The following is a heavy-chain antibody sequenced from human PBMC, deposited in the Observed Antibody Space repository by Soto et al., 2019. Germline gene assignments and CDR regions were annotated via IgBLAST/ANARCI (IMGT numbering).Heavy chain of an antibody. CDR2: IYYSGST. Sequence: SETLSLTCTVSGGSISSYYWSWIRQPPGKGLEWIGYIYYSGSTNYNPSLKSRVTISVDTSKNQFSLKLSSVTAADTAMYYCARVDSSGWYYFDYWGQGTLVTVSS. D-gene: IGHD6-19*01. CDR1: GGSISSYY. J-gene: IGHJ4*02. CDR3: ARVDSSGWYYFDY. V-gene: IGHV4-59*01.